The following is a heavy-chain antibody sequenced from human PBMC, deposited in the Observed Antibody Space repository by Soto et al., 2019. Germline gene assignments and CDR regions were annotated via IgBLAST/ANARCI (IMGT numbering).Heavy chain of an antibody. J-gene: IGHJ2*01. CDR1: GGSISSGGYY. D-gene: IGHD5-12*01. CDR3: ARAPVDIVATIPDNWYFDL. V-gene: IGHV4-31*03. Sequence: QVQLQESGPGLVKPSQTLSLTCTVSGGSISSGGYYWSWIRQHPGKGLEWIGYIYYSGSTYYNPSLKSRVTISVDTSKNQFSLKLSSVTAADTAVYYCARAPVDIVATIPDNWYFDLWGRGTLDPVSS. CDR2: IYYSGST.